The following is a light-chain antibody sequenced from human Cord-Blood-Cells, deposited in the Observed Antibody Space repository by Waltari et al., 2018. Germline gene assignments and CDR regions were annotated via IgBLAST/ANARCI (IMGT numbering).Light chain of an antibody. CDR3: QQSYSTPRT. CDR1: QSISSY. J-gene: IGKJ1*01. CDR2: AAS. Sequence: DIQMTQSPSSLSASVGDRVTITCRASQSISSYLNWYQQKPGKAPKLLIYAASSLQSGVPSRFSGSGSGTDFILTISSLQPEDVATYYCQQSYSTPRTFGQGTKVEIK. V-gene: IGKV1-39*01.